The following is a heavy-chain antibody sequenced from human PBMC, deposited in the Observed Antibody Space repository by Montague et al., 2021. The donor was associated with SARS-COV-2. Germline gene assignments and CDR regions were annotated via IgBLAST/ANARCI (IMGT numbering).Heavy chain of an antibody. V-gene: IGHV3-30*04. CDR3: ASEDIVVVMGAFDI. CDR1: GFTFSSYA. CDR2: ISYDGNNK. J-gene: IGHJ3*02. D-gene: IGHD2-2*01. Sequence: SLRLSCAASGFTFSSYAMHWVRQAPGKGLEWVAVISYDGNNKYYADSVKGRFTISRDNSKNTLYLQMNSLRAEDTAVYYCASEDIVVVMGAFDIWGQGTMVTVSS.